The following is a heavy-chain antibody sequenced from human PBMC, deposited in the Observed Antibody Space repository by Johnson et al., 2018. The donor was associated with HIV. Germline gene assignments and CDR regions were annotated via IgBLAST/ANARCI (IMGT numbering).Heavy chain of an antibody. CDR3: ARDVHMERYFDSSGYPPPHAVDI. CDR2: ISFDGSNK. D-gene: IGHD3-22*01. J-gene: IGHJ3*02. Sequence: QMQLVESGGGVVQPGRSLRLSCAASGFTFSSYAMHWVRQAPGKGLEWVALISFDGSNKYYADSVKGRFTISRDNSKNTLYLQMNSLRAEDTAVYFCARDVHMERYFDSSGYPPPHAVDIWGQGTMVTVSS. V-gene: IGHV3-30-3*01. CDR1: GFTFSSYA.